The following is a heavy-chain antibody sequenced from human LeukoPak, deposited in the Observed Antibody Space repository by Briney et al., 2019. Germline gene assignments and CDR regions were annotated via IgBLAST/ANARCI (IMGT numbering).Heavy chain of an antibody. V-gene: IGHV3-30*03. CDR3: ARKFLTGRLIDY. CDR1: GFTFSNYG. CDR2: ISYDGSNE. D-gene: IGHD7-27*01. J-gene: IGHJ4*02. Sequence: GGSLRLSCAASGFTFSNYGMHWVRQAPGKGLEWVAVISYDGSNEYYADSVKGRFTISRDTSRDTLYLQMNSLRAEDTALYYCARKFLTGRLIDYWGQGTLVTVSS.